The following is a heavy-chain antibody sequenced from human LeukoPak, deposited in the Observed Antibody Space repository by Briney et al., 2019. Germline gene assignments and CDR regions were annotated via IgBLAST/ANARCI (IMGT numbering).Heavy chain of an antibody. V-gene: IGHV3-30-3*01. CDR3: AKDPSDYVGAFDI. J-gene: IGHJ3*02. CDR2: ISYDGSNK. D-gene: IGHD4-23*01. Sequence: PGGSLRLSCAASGFTFSSYAMHWVRQAPGKGLEWVAVISYDGSNKYYADSVKGRFTISRDNSRNTLSLQMNSLRAEDTAVYYCAKDPSDYVGAFDIWGQGTMVSVSS. CDR1: GFTFSSYA.